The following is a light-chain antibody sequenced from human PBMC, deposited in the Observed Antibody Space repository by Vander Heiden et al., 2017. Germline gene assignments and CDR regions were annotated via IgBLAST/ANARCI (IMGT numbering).Light chain of an antibody. J-gene: IGKJ1*01. CDR2: SAS. CDR3: QKYDDDPWT. Sequence: DIQMTQSPSSLSASVGDRVTITCRASQDIGNYLDWYQQKPGKVPQLLIYSASTLQWGVPSRFSGSGSGTDFALTISGLQPEDVATYYCQKYDDDPWTFGPGTKVEVK. V-gene: IGKV1-27*01. CDR1: QDIGNY.